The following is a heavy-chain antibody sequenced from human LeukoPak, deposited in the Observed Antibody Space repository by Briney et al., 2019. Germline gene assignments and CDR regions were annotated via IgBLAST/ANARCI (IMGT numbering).Heavy chain of an antibody. Sequence: GGSLRLSCAASGFTFSSYAMSWVRQAPGKGLEWVSAISGSGGSTYYADSVKGRFTISRDNSKNTLYLQMNSLRAEDTAVYYCAREVTDSSGWYLVNAFDIWGQGTMVTVSS. V-gene: IGHV3-23*01. CDR1: GFTFSSYA. CDR2: ISGSGGST. D-gene: IGHD6-19*01. J-gene: IGHJ3*02. CDR3: AREVTDSSGWYLVNAFDI.